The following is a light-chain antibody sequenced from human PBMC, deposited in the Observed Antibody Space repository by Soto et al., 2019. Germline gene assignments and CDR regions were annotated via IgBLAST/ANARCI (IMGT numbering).Light chain of an antibody. CDR1: SSDVGGYNY. V-gene: IGLV2-8*01. J-gene: IGLJ2*01. Sequence: QSALTQPPSASGSPGQSVTISCTGTSSDVGGYNYVSWYQHHPGKAPKLMIYEVSKRPSGVPDRFSGSKSGNTASLTVSGLQAEDEADYYCSSFAGSSRVVGGGTKLAVL. CDR3: SSFAGSSRV. CDR2: EVS.